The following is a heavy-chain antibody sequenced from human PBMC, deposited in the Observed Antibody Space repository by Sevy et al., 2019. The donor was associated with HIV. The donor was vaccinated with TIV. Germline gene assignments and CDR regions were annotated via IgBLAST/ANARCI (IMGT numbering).Heavy chain of an antibody. D-gene: IGHD3-22*01. CDR3: AREAFYYDSSGSPLFDY. CDR2: ISYDGSNK. J-gene: IGHJ4*02. V-gene: IGHV3-30-3*01. CDR1: GFTFSSYA. Sequence: GGSLRLSCAASGFTFSSYAMHWVRQAPGKGLEWVAVISYDGSNKYYADSVKGRFTISRDNSKNTLYRQMNSLRAEDTAVYYCAREAFYYDSSGSPLFDYWGQGTLVTVSS.